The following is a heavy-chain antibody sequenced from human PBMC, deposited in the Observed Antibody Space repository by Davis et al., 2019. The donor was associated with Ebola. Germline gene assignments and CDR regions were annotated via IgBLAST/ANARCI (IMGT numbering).Heavy chain of an antibody. D-gene: IGHD2/OR15-2a*01. CDR2: ISGSGGST. CDR1: GFTFSSYA. CDR3: ARAIGGHFDY. Sequence: GESLKISCAASGFTFSSYAMSWVRQAPGKGLEWVSAISGSGGSTYYADSVKGRFTISRDNSKNTLYLQMNSLRAEDTAVYYCARAIGGHFDYWGQGTLVTVSS. V-gene: IGHV3-23*01. J-gene: IGHJ4*02.